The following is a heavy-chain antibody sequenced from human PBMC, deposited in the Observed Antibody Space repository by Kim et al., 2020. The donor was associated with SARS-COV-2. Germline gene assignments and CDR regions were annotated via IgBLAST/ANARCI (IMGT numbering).Heavy chain of an antibody. CDR3: AGGVGWRIEH. CDR1: GISFSSYW. V-gene: IGHV3-7*05. Sequence: GGSLRLSCAASGISFSSYWMNWIRQAPGKGLEWVTNIKQDGSVKNYVESAKGRFTVSRDNVQSSAYLQMDSLRVEETAIYYCAGGVGWRIEHWGQGTRVTVSS. D-gene: IGHD6-19*01. CDR2: IKQDGSVK. J-gene: IGHJ1*01.